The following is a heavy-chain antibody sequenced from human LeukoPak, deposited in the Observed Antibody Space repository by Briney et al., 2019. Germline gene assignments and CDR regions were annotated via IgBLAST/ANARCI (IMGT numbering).Heavy chain of an antibody. D-gene: IGHD4-17*01. CDR1: GFTFSNYW. CDR3: ATYGDYALFDSQH. CDR2: IKHDGSEK. Sequence: GGSLRPSCAASGFTFSNYWMSWVSQAPGKGLELVANIKHDGSEKYYVDSVKGRFTISRDNAKNSLFLQMNNLRAEDTAVYYCATYGDYALFDSQHWGQGTLVTVSS. J-gene: IGHJ1*01. V-gene: IGHV3-7*05.